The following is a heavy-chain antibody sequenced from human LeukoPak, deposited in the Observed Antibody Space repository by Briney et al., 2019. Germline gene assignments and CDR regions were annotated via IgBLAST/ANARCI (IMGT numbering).Heavy chain of an antibody. D-gene: IGHD2-2*01. J-gene: IGHJ4*02. CDR1: GGSVSSGSYY. CDR3: ARLGIGVVPSAMLGGYYFDY. Sequence: SETLSLTCTVSGGSVSSGSYYWSWIRQPPGKGLEWIGYIYYSGSTKYNPSLKSRVTISVDTSKNQFSLKLTSVTAADTAVYYCARLGIGVVPSAMLGGYYFDYWGQGTLVTVSS. V-gene: IGHV4-61*01. CDR2: IYYSGST.